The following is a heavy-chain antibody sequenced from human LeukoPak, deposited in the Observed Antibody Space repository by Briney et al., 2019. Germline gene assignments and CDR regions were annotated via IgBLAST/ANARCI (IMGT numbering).Heavy chain of an antibody. J-gene: IGHJ4*02. CDR3: ARDPKQQLVLRTLDY. CDR2: INPNSGGT. Sequence: GASVKVSCKASGYTFTSYGISWVRQAPGQGLEWMGWINPNSGGTNYAQKFQGRVTMTRDTSISTAYMELSRLRSDDTAVYYCARDPKQQLVLRTLDYWGQGTLVTVSS. CDR1: GYTFTSYG. D-gene: IGHD6-13*01. V-gene: IGHV1-2*02.